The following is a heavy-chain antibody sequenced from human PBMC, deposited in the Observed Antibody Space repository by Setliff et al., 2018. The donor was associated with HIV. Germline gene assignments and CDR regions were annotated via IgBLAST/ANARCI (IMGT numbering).Heavy chain of an antibody. Sequence: GGSLRLSCEASGFIFSHYILTWVRQAPGRGLELVSYIDLGGSIIHYADSVRGRFTISRDDARKSVFLQMDSLRAEDTAMYYCSRWPLDYWGQGALVTVSS. CDR2: IDLGGSII. D-gene: IGHD5-12*01. J-gene: IGHJ4*02. V-gene: IGHV3-48*04. CDR1: GFIFSHYI. CDR3: SRWPLDY.